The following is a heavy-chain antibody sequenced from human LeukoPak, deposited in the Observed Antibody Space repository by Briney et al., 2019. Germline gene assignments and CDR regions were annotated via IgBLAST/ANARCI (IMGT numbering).Heavy chain of an antibody. CDR3: ARDHSSGWYSDYFDY. Sequence: GGSLRLSCAASGFTFSSYALTWVRQAPGKGLEWVSAISGSGGSTSYADSVKGRCTISRDNSKNTLYLQMNSLRAEDTAVYYCARDHSSGWYSDYFDYWGQGTLVTVSS. CDR1: GFTFSSYA. D-gene: IGHD6-19*01. J-gene: IGHJ4*02. V-gene: IGHV3-23*01. CDR2: ISGSGGST.